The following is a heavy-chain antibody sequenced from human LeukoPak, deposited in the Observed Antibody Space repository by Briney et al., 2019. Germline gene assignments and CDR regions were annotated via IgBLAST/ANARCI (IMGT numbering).Heavy chain of an antibody. D-gene: IGHD2-8*01. CDR1: GGFISSSNW. V-gene: IGHV4-4*02. CDR3: ARAGVTMISDAFDI. Sequence: PSETLSLTCAVSGGFISSSNWWSWVRQPPGKGLEWIGEIYHSGSTNYNPSLKSRVTISVDKSKNQFSLKLSSVTAADTAVYYCARAGVTMISDAFDIWGQGTMVTVSS. CDR2: IYHSGST. J-gene: IGHJ3*02.